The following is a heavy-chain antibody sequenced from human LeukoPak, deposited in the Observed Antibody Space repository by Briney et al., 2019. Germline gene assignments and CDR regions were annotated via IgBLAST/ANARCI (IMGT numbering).Heavy chain of an antibody. CDR3: ASSIRNILIAVAGRNWYFDL. V-gene: IGHV1-69*04. D-gene: IGHD6-19*01. J-gene: IGHJ2*01. CDR2: IIPILGIA. Sequence: ASVKVSCKASGGTFSSYAISWVRQAPGQGLEWMGRIIPILGIANYAQKFQGRVTITADKSTSTAYMELSSLRSEDTAVYYCASSIRNILIAVAGRNWYFDLWGRGTLVTVSS. CDR1: GGTFSSYA.